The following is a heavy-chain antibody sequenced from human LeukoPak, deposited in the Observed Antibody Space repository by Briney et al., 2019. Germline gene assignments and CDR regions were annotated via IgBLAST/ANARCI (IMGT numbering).Heavy chain of an antibody. V-gene: IGHV3-48*04. Sequence: PGGSLRLSCAASGFTFSSFGMHWVRQAPGKGLEWVSYISSSGSTIYYADSVKGRFTISRDNAKNSLYLQMNSLRAEDTAVYYCASTDYYYDSSGAPPDYWGQGTLVTVSS. D-gene: IGHD3-22*01. CDR3: ASTDYYYDSSGAPPDY. CDR1: GFTFSSFG. CDR2: ISSSGSTI. J-gene: IGHJ4*02.